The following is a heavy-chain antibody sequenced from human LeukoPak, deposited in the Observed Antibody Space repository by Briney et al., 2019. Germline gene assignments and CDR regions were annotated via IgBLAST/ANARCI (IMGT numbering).Heavy chain of an antibody. D-gene: IGHD3-3*01. J-gene: IGHJ6*02. CDR2: ISAYNGNT. CDR1: GYTFTSYG. Sequence: GASVKVSCKASGYTFTSYGISWVRQAPGQGLEWMGWISAYNGNTNYAQKPQGRVTMTTDTSTSTAYMELRSLRSDDTAVYYCARYDRNPPILRFLEWSPGGYGMDVWGQGTTVTVSS. CDR3: ARYDRNPPILRFLEWSPGGYGMDV. V-gene: IGHV1-18*01.